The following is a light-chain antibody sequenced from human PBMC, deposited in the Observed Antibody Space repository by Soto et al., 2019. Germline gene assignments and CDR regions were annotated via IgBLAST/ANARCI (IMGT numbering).Light chain of an antibody. CDR2: EVT. CDR1: SSDVGGYNF. Sequence: QSALTQPPSASGSPGQSVIISCTGTSSDVGGYNFVSWFQQHPGKAPKLMIYEVTKRPSGVPDRFSGSKSGNTASLTVSGLQAEDEADYYCSSYTSSSTLGVFGTGTKVTVL. V-gene: IGLV2-8*01. J-gene: IGLJ1*01. CDR3: SSYTSSSTLGV.